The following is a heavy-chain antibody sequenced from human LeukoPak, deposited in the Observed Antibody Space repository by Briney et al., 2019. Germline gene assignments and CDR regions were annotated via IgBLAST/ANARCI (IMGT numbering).Heavy chain of an antibody. D-gene: IGHD6-13*01. CDR1: GFTFSSYA. CDR3: ARPRSSSSWFEDFQH. CDR2: ISSSGSTI. Sequence: GGSLRLSCAASGFTFSSYAMSWVRQAPGKGLEWVSYISSSGSTIYYADSVKGRFTISRDNAKSSLYLQMNSLRAEDTAVYYCARPRSSSSWFEDFQHWGQGTLVTVSS. V-gene: IGHV3-48*04. J-gene: IGHJ1*01.